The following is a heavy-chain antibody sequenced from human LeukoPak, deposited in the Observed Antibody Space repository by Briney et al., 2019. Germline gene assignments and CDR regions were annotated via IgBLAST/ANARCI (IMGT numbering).Heavy chain of an antibody. J-gene: IGHJ5*02. CDR1: GGSISSSSYY. CDR3: ARDRGPYGSVNWFDP. CDR2: IYTSGST. D-gene: IGHD3-10*01. V-gene: IGHV4-61*02. Sequence: SETLSLTCTVSGGSISSSSYYWSWIRQPAGKGLEWIGRIYTSGSTNYNPSLKSRVTMSVDTSKNQFSLKLSSVTAADTAVYYCARDRGPYGSVNWFDPWGQGTLVTVSS.